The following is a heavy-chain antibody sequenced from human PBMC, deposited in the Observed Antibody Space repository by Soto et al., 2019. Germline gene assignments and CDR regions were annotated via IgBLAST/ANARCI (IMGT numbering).Heavy chain of an antibody. CDR2: IDWDDDK. V-gene: IGHV2-70*11. Sequence: GPTLVNPTHSLTPTSTFSGSSPNTSGMCVSWIRQPPGKALEWLARIDWDDDKYYSTSLKTRLTISKDTSKNQVVLTMTNMDPVDTATYYCARSLYDYVWGKGGMDVWGQGT. D-gene: IGHD3-16*01. CDR1: GSSPNTSGMC. J-gene: IGHJ6*01. CDR3: ARSLYDYVWGKGGMDV.